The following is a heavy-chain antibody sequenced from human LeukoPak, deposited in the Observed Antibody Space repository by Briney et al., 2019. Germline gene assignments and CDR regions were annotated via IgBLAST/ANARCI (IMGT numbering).Heavy chain of an antibody. J-gene: IGHJ4*02. V-gene: IGHV4-30-2*01. Sequence: KSSETLSLTCAVSGGSISSGGYSWSWIRQPPGKGLEWIGYIYHSGSTYYNPSLKGRVTISVDRSKNQFSLKLSSVTAADTAVYYCARGPGGSGSYLPYYFDYWGQGTLVTVSS. D-gene: IGHD3-10*01. CDR3: ARGPGGSGSYLPYYFDY. CDR2: IYHSGST. CDR1: GGSISSGGYS.